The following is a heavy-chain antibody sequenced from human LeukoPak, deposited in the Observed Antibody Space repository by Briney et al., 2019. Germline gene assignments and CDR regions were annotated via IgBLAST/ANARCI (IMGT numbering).Heavy chain of an antibody. J-gene: IGHJ4*02. V-gene: IGHV4-39*06. CDR2: LYYSGST. Sequence: PSETLSLTCTVSGVSISSSSYYWGWIRQPPGKGLEWIGSLYYSGSTYYNPSLKSRVTISADTSKNQFPLKLSSVTAADTAVYYCARRGGYSSSWYYKNWGQGTLVTVSS. CDR3: ARRGGYSSSWYYKN. D-gene: IGHD6-13*01. CDR1: GVSISSSSYY.